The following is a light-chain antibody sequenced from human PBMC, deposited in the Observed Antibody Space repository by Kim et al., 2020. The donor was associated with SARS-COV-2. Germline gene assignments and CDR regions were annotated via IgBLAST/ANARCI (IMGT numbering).Light chain of an antibody. J-gene: IGKJ4*01. V-gene: IGKV1-27*01. CDR3: QKYNSAPLT. Sequence: ASVGDRVTLKCRESQDMTYYVAWYQQKPGKVPQLLIYGASTVQSGVPSRFSGSGSGTEFTLTINSLQPEDVATYYCQKYNSAPLTFGGGTKLEI. CDR2: GAS. CDR1: QDMTYY.